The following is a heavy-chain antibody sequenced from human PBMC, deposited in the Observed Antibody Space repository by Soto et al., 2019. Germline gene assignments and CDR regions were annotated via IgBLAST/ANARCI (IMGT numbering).Heavy chain of an antibody. D-gene: IGHD1-26*01. CDR2: IYYSGST. J-gene: IGHJ4*02. V-gene: IGHV4-59*01. Sequence: PSETLSLTCTVSGGSISSYYWSWIRQPPGKGLEWIGYIYYSGSTDYDPSLKSRVTISVDTSKNQFSLKLSSVTAADTAVYYCARRWGPTFDFWGQGTLVTVSS. CDR1: GGSISSYY. CDR3: ARRWGPTFDF.